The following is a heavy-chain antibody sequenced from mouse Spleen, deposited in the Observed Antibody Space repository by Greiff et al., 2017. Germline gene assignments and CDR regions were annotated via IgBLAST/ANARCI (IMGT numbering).Heavy chain of an antibody. D-gene: IGHD2-1*01. V-gene: IGHV1-82*01. CDR3: ARGDGTPGYAMDY. CDR1: GYAFSSSW. J-gene: IGHJ4*01. CDR2: IYPGDGDT. Sequence: VQLQQSGPELVKPGASVKISCKASGYAFSSSWMNWVKQRPGKGLEWIGRIYPGDGDTNYNGKFKGKATLTADKSSSTAYMQLSSLTSEDSAVYFCARGDGTPGYAMDYWGQGTSVTVSS.